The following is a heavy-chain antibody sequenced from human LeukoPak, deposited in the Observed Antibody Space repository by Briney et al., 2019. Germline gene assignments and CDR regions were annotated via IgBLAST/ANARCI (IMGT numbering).Heavy chain of an antibody. CDR3: ARVNYYGSGSYS. D-gene: IGHD3-10*01. CDR1: GGSISSYY. Sequence: SETLSLTCTVSGGSISSYYWSWIRQPPGKGLEWIGYIYYSGSTNYNPSLKSRVTISVDKSKNQFSLKLSSVTAADTAVYYCARVNYYGSGSYSWGQGTLVTVSS. CDR2: IYYSGST. J-gene: IGHJ4*02. V-gene: IGHV4-59*12.